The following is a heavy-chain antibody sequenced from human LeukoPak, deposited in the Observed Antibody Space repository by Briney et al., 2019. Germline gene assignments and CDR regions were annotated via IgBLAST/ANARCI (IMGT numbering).Heavy chain of an antibody. Sequence: GGSLRLSCAASGFTFSTFPMHWVRQAPGKGLEWVALIQDDGATTNYADSVRGRFTISRDNSKSTVYLQMNSLKPDDTAVYYCATQSITLVVVISPFDYWGQGTLVAVSS. D-gene: IGHD3-22*01. J-gene: IGHJ4*02. V-gene: IGHV3-30*02. CDR1: GFTFSTFP. CDR2: IQDDGATT. CDR3: ATQSITLVVVISPFDY.